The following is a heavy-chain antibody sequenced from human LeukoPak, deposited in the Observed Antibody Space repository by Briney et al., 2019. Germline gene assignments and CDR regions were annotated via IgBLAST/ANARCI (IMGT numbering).Heavy chain of an antibody. D-gene: IGHD3-10*01. CDR1: GGSITSSNSY. V-gene: IGHV4-39*02. CDR3: ARVPPGAPFDY. CDR2: IYYSGTT. J-gene: IGHJ4*02. Sequence: SETLSLTCTVSGGSITSSNSYWGWIRQPPGKGLEWIGSIYYSGTTYYNPSLKSRVTISVDTSKNQFSLKLSSVTAADTAVYYCARVPPGAPFDYWGQGTLVTVSS.